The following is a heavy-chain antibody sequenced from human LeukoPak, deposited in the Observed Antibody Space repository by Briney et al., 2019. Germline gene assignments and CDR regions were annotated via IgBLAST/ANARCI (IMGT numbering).Heavy chain of an antibody. CDR1: GFTFSSYS. J-gene: IGHJ4*02. CDR3: AREGDLSDFDC. CDR2: ISSSSSYI. V-gene: IGHV3-21*01. D-gene: IGHD3-16*01. Sequence: GGSLRLSCAASGFTFSSYSMNWVRQAPGKGLGWVSSISSSSSYIYYADSVKGRFTISRDNAKNSLYLQMNSLRAEDTAVYYCAREGDLSDFDCWGQGTLVTVSS.